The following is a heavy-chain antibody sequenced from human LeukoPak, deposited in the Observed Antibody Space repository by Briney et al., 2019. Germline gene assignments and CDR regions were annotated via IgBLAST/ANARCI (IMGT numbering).Heavy chain of an antibody. Sequence: SETLSLTCAVDGGSFSGYYRSWIRQPPGKGLEWIGEIIHSGSTTYNSTLKSRVTISVDTSKNQFFLKLISVTAADTAVYYCARRVFGPYDFWSGQAGYHFDHWGQGTLVTVSS. J-gene: IGHJ4*02. D-gene: IGHD3-3*01. V-gene: IGHV4-34*12. CDR2: IIHSGST. CDR3: ARRVFGPYDFWSGQAGYHFDH. CDR1: GGSFSGYY.